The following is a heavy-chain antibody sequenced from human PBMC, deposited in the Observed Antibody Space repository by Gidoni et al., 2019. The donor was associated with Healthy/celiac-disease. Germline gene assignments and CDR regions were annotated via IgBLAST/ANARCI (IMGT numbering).Heavy chain of an antibody. CDR3: ARDMWRVAAAGPTGGYYYYGMDV. CDR1: GASVSSGSNS. J-gene: IGHJ6*02. D-gene: IGHD6-13*01. Sequence: QVQLQESGPGLVKPSQTLSHTGTVTGASVSSGSNSGGWIGRPPGKGLEWIGYIYYSVSTNYYPSLKSRVPISVDTFTNQFSLKLRSVTAADTSVYSCARDMWRVAAAGPTGGYYYYGMDVWGQGTTVTVSS. CDR2: IYYSVST. V-gene: IGHV4-61*01.